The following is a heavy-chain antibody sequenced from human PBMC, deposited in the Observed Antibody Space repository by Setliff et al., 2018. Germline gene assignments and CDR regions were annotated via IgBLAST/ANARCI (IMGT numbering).Heavy chain of an antibody. CDR3: ARDLYSSSSGGFYYYYYYMDV. CDR2: IYYRGST. Sequence: SETLSLTCAVCGGSFSGYNWGWIRQPPGKGLEWIASIYYRGSTSYNSSLKSRVSISVDTSKNQFSLKLSSVIAADTAVYYCARDLYSSSSGGFYYYYYYMDVWGKGTMVTVSS. D-gene: IGHD6-6*01. V-gene: IGHV4-38-2*02. CDR1: GGSFSGYN. J-gene: IGHJ6*03.